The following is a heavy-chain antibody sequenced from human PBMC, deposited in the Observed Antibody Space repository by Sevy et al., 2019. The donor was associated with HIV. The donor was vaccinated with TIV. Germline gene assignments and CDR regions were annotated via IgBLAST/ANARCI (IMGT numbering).Heavy chain of an antibody. D-gene: IGHD2-2*01. J-gene: IGHJ2*01. V-gene: IGHV3-30*03. CDR2: ISYDGSNK. CDR3: ARNAPGGWYFDL. CDR1: GFTFSSNG. Sequence: GGSLRLSCAASGFTFSSNGMHWVLQAPGKGLEWVAVISYDGSNKYYADSVKGRFTISRDNSKNTLYLQMNSLRAEDTAVYYCARNAPGGWYFDLWGRGTLVTVSS.